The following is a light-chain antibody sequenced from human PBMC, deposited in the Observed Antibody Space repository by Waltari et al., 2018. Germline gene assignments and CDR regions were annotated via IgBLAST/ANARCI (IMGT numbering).Light chain of an antibody. CDR2: GAS. CDR3: LQYLSSPHT. J-gene: IGKJ2*01. CDR1: QSVSSS. V-gene: IGKV3-20*01. Sequence: EIVLTQSPDTLSFSPGERATPSCRAKQSVSSSLAWYQQKPGQAPRRLFYGASNRATGITDRFSGSGSGTDFTLTISRLEPEDFVVYYCLQYLSSPHTFGQGTKLEIK.